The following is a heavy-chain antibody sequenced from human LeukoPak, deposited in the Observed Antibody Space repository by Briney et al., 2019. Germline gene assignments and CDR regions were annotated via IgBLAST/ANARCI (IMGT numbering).Heavy chain of an antibody. CDR1: GGSISSSSYY. D-gene: IGHD2-15*01. CDR2: IYYTGST. Sequence: SETLSLTCTVSGGSISSSSYYWGWIRQPPGKGLEWIGSIYYTGSTYYNPSLKSRVTISVDTSKNQFSLKLSSVTAADTAVYYCGRHVYGSGSFGDAFDIWGQGTMVTVSS. CDR3: GRHVYGSGSFGDAFDI. V-gene: IGHV4-39*01. J-gene: IGHJ3*02.